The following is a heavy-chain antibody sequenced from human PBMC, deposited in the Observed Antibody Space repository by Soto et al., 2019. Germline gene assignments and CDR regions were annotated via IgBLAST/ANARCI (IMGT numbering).Heavy chain of an antibody. J-gene: IGHJ4*02. CDR1: GYTFTESD. CDR3: EVTTGY. Sequence: ASVKVSFKTSGYTFTESDINWVRQAPGQGLEYMGWVSPENRNAGYAPQFRGRVSMTADTSINTVYLELTTLTYEDKAVYYCEVTTGYWGQGTMVTSPQ. CDR2: VSPENRNA. V-gene: IGHV1-8*01. D-gene: IGHD4-17*01.